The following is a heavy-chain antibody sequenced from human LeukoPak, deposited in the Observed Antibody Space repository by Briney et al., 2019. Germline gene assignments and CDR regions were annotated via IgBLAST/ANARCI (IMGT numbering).Heavy chain of an antibody. CDR3: AIDSGWRAGSDY. D-gene: IGHD6-19*01. V-gene: IGHV3-23*01. CDR1: GFTFSSYA. Sequence: GGSLRLSCAASGFTFSSYAMSWVRQAPGKGLEWVSAISGSDGSTYYADSVKGRFTISRDNSKNTLYLQMNSLRAEDTAVYYCAIDSGWRAGSDYWGQGTLVTVSS. CDR2: ISGSDGST. J-gene: IGHJ4*02.